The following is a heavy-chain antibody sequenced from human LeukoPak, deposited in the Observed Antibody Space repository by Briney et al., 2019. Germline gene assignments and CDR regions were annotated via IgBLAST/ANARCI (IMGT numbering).Heavy chain of an antibody. J-gene: IGHJ6*02. Sequence: PGGSLRLSCAASGFTFSSYSMNWVRQAPGKGLEWVSSISSSSSYIYYADSVKGRFTISRDNAKNSLYLQMNSLRAEDTAVYYCARVRKRWLQSLGGHYGMDVWGQGTTVTVSS. CDR3: ARVRKRWLQSLGGHYGMDV. V-gene: IGHV3-21*01. D-gene: IGHD5-24*01. CDR1: GFTFSSYS. CDR2: ISSSSSYI.